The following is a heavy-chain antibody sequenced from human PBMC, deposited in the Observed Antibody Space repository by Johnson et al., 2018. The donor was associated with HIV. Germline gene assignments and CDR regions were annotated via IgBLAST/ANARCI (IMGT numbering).Heavy chain of an antibody. D-gene: IGHD6-6*01. Sequence: VQLVESGGGVIRPGGSLRLSCTASGFTFDDYGMSWVRQAPGKGLEWVSGISWNSGTIGYADSVKGRFAISRDNAKNSMYLQMNGLRAEDTALYYCAKEDGAARAFDIWGQGTMVTVSS. V-gene: IGHV3-9*01. CDR2: ISWNSGTI. CDR1: GFTFDDYG. CDR3: AKEDGAARAFDI. J-gene: IGHJ3*02.